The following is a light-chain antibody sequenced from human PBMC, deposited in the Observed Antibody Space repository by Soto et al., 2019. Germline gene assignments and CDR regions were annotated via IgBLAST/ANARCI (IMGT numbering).Light chain of an antibody. V-gene: IGLV2-8*01. CDR3: SSYAGSNNVV. J-gene: IGLJ2*01. CDR2: EVN. CDR1: SSDVGAYNY. Sequence: QSALTQPPSASGSPGQSVTISCTGTSSDVGAYNYVSWYQQHPGKAPKLMIYEVNKRPSGVPARFSGSKSGNTASLTVSGLQAEDEADYYCSSYAGSNNVVLGGGTKLTVL.